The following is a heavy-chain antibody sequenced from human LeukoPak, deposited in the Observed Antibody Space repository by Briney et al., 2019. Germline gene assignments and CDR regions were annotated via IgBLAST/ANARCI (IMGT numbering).Heavy chain of an antibody. J-gene: IGHJ4*02. V-gene: IGHV4-38-2*01. CDR1: GYSISGGFY. D-gene: IGHD3-3*01. Sequence: KPSETLSLTCAVSGYSISGGFYWGWIRQPPGKGLDWIGSIYHSGSTYYNLSLQSRVTLSVETSKNQFSLKLSSVTAADTAVYYCARLVNWSGYYDHFDYWGQGSLVTVSS. CDR3: ARLVNWSGYYDHFDY. CDR2: IYHSGST.